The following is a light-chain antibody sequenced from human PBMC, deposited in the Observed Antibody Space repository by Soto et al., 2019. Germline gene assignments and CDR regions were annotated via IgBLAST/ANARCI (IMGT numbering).Light chain of an antibody. V-gene: IGLV9-49*01. J-gene: IGLJ1*01. CDR2: VGTGGIVG. Sequence: QPVLTQPPSASASLGASVTLTCTLSSGYTNYKVDWYQQRPGKGPRFVMRVGTGGIVGSKGDGIPDRFSVLGSGPNRYLTMRNIQEEDEGDYHCGADHGDVSEFVYVFGTGTKLTVL. CDR1: SGYTNYK. CDR3: GADHGDVSEFVYV.